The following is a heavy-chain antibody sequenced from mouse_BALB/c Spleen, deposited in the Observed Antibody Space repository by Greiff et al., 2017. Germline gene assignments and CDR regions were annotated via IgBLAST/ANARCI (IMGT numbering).Heavy chain of an antibody. CDR1: GYTFTSYW. V-gene: IGHV1S127*01. CDR2: IDPSDSYT. CDR3: TRGGDYRDAMDY. J-gene: IGHJ4*01. Sequence: VQLQQPGAELVKPGASVKMSCKASGYTFTSYWMHWVKQRPGQGLEWIGVIDPSDSYTSYNQKFKGKATLTVDTSSSTAYMQLSSLTSEDSAVYYCTRGGDYRDAMDYWGQGTSVTVSS. D-gene: IGHD2-12*01.